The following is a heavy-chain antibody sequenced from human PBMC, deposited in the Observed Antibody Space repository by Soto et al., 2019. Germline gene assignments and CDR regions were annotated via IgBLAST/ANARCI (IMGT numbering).Heavy chain of an antibody. CDR2: FDPVDGET. J-gene: IGHJ6*02. D-gene: IGHD3-10*01. CDR1: GGTFSSYA. V-gene: IGHV1-24*01. CDR3: ATVGYGSGSYSLDYYYYGMDV. Sequence: ASVKVSCKASGGTFSSYAISWVRQAPGQGLEWMGGFDPVDGETNYAQKFQGRVTMTEDTSTDTAYMELSSLRSEDTAVYYCATVGYGSGSYSLDYYYYGMDVWGQGTTVTVSS.